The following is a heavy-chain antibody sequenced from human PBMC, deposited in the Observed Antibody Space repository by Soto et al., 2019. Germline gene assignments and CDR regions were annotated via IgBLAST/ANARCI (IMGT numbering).Heavy chain of an antibody. CDR2: IYPGDSDT. Sequence: PGESLKISCKGSGYSFTSYWIVWVRQMSGKGLEWMGTIYPGDSDTRYSPSFQGQVTISADKSISTAYLQWNSLKASDTAMYFCARDKGYCSSPSCYGMDVWGQGAAVTVSS. CDR3: ARDKGYCSSPSCYGMDV. D-gene: IGHD2-2*01. V-gene: IGHV5-51*01. J-gene: IGHJ6*02. CDR1: GYSFTSYW.